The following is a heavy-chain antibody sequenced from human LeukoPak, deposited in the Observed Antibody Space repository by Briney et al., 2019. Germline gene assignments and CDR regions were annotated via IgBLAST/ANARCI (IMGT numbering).Heavy chain of an antibody. Sequence: NTSETLSLTCTVSGGSISSYYWSWIRQPPGKGLEWIGEINHSGSTNYNPSLKSRVTISVDTSKNQFSLKLSSVTAADTAVYYCARDGEMATIYHYYYYMDVWGKGTTVTVSS. D-gene: IGHD5-24*01. J-gene: IGHJ6*03. V-gene: IGHV4-34*01. CDR3: ARDGEMATIYHYYYYMDV. CDR1: GGSISSYY. CDR2: INHSGST.